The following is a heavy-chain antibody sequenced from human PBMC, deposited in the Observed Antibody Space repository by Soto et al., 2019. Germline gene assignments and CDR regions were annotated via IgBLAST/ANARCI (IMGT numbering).Heavy chain of an antibody. J-gene: IGHJ4*02. Sequence: QMQLVQSGPEVKKPGTSVKVSCKASGFTFTSSAMQWVRQARGQRLEWIGWIVVGSGNTNYEQKFQERVPITRDMATSTAYMELSSLSSEDTAVYYCAADLWYYGSGSYYRDNWGQGTLVTVSS. V-gene: IGHV1-58*02. CDR1: GFTFTSSA. D-gene: IGHD3-10*01. CDR2: IVVGSGNT. CDR3: AADLWYYGSGSYYRDN.